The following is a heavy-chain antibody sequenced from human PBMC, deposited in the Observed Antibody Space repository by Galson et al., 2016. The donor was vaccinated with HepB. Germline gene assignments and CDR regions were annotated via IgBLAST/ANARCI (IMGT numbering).Heavy chain of an antibody. J-gene: IGHJ1*01. Sequence: SLRLSCAASGFTFSSYSINWVRQAPGKGLEWVAYISGGGSTTHYADSVKGRFIISRDDAKNSVYLQMDSLRDEDTAVYYCARLYSYHMSGYHQYFQHWGQGTLMTVSS. V-gene: IGHV3-48*02. CDR2: ISGGGSTT. D-gene: IGHD3-3*01. CDR1: GFTFSSYS. CDR3: ARLYSYHMSGYHQYFQH.